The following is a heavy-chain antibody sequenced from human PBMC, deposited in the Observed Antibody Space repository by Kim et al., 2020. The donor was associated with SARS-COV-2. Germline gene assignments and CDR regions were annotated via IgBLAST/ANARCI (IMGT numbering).Heavy chain of an antibody. V-gene: IGHV3-7*03. CDR2: IKEDGSEK. Sequence: GGSLRLSCAASGFTFNSYWMTWVRQAPGKVLEWVANIKEDGSEKYYVDSVKGRFTISRDNAKNSLYLQMNSLRAEDTAVYYCARTNVLLWFGELSYWGQG. CDR3: ARTNVLLWFGELSY. J-gene: IGHJ4*02. D-gene: IGHD3-10*01. CDR1: GFTFNSYW.